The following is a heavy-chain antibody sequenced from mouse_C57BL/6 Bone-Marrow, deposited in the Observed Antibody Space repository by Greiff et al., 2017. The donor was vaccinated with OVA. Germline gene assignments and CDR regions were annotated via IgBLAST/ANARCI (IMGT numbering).Heavy chain of an antibody. Sequence: LVESGPELVKPGASVKLSCKASGYTFTSYDINWVKQRPGQGLEWIGWIYPRDGSTKYNEKFKGKATLTVDTSSSTAYMELHSLTSEDSAVYFCASLTPRFDVWGTGTTVTVSS. CDR1: GYTFTSYD. CDR2: IYPRDGST. CDR3: ASLTPRFDV. J-gene: IGHJ1*03. V-gene: IGHV1-85*01. D-gene: IGHD4-1*01.